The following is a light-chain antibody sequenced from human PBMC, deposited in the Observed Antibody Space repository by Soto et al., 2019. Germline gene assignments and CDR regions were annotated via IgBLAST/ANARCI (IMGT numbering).Light chain of an antibody. CDR3: QQYNTYWT. V-gene: IGKV1-5*03. CDR1: QSISSW. J-gene: IGKJ1*01. Sequence: DIQMTQSPSTLSASVGDRVTITCRASQSISSWLAWYQQKPGKAPKVLIYRASSLEGGVPSRFSGSGSGTEFTLTISSLQPDDFATYYCQQYNTYWTFGQGTNVEIK. CDR2: RAS.